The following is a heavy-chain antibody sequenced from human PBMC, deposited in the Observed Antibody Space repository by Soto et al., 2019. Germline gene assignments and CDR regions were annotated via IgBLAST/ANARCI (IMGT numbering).Heavy chain of an antibody. Sequence: SVKVSCKASGGTFSSYAISWVRQAPGQGLEWMGGIIPIFGTANYAQKFQGRVTVTADESTSTAYMELSSLRSEDTAVYYCARDTTVTTGTLGPRFDPWGQGTRVTVSP. CDR3: ARDTTVTTGTLGPRFDP. V-gene: IGHV1-69*13. J-gene: IGHJ5*02. CDR2: IIPIFGTA. CDR1: GGTFSSYA. D-gene: IGHD4-17*01.